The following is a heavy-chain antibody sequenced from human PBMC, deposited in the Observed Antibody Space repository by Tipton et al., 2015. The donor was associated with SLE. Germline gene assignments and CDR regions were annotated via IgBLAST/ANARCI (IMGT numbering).Heavy chain of an antibody. J-gene: IGHJ4*02. CDR3: ARGGIQLWLPFDY. CDR2: ISWDGIST. CDR1: GFTFDDYA. Sequence: SLRLSCAASGFTFDDYAMHWVRQAPGKGLEWISLISWDGISTYYADSVKGRLTISRDNRKKSLYLQMNSLRAEDTALYYCARGGIQLWLPFDYWGQGTLVTVSS. D-gene: IGHD5-18*01. V-gene: IGHV3-43D*04.